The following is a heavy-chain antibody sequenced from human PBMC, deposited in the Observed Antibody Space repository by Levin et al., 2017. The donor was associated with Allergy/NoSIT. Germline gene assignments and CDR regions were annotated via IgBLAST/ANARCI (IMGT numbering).Heavy chain of an antibody. J-gene: IGHJ6*02. V-gene: IGHV3-7*01. Sequence: GGSLRLSCVGSGLTFSRYWMNWVRQAPGKGLEWVANIKQDGSETYFADSVRGRFTISRANAANSVFLEMNGLRAEDTAVYYCASQPGIAAAGTGYYYYGMDVWGQGTTVTVSS. D-gene: IGHD6-13*01. CDR2: IKQDGSET. CDR1: GLTFSRYW. CDR3: ASQPGIAAAGTGYYYYGMDV.